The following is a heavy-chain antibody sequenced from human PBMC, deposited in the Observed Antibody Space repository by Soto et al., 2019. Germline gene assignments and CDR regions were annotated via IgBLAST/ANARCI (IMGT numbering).Heavy chain of an antibody. Sequence: GGSLRLSCAASGFSFSSYGMHWVRQAPGKGLEWVAVISYDVTNKYYAESVKGRFTISRDNSKNTLYLQMNSLRAEDTAVYYFAKDLRIAVAGTDYFDSWGQGTLVTVSS. D-gene: IGHD6-19*01. CDR1: GFSFSSYG. CDR3: AKDLRIAVAGTDYFDS. V-gene: IGHV3-30*18. J-gene: IGHJ4*02. CDR2: ISYDVTNK.